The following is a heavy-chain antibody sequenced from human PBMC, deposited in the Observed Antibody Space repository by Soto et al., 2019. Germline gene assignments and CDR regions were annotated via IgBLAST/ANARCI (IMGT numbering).Heavy chain of an antibody. D-gene: IGHD2-15*01. J-gene: IGHJ5*02. CDR1: GFTFSDYY. Sequence: QVQLVESGGGLVKPGGSLRLSCAASGFTFSDYYMSWIRQAPGKGLEWVSYISSSGSTIYYADSVKGRFTISRDNAKNSLYLQMNSLRAEDTAVYYCARVSPQGVVVAATVWFDPWGQGTLVTVSS. CDR3: ARVSPQGVVVAATVWFDP. V-gene: IGHV3-11*01. CDR2: ISSSGSTI.